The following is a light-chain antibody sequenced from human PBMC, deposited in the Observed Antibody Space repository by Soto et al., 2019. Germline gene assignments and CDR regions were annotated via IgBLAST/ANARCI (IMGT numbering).Light chain of an antibody. CDR3: QSYHTSLTGV. J-gene: IGLJ1*01. CDR1: RSTIGAGYD. V-gene: IGLV1-40*01. Sequence: QSALTQPPSVSGTPGQTVTISCTGSRSTIGAGYDVHWYQQFPGTAPKLLVFANNNRPAGVPDRFSGSKSGTSASLAITGLQTEDEATYYCQSYHTSLTGVFGTGTKLTVL. CDR2: ANN.